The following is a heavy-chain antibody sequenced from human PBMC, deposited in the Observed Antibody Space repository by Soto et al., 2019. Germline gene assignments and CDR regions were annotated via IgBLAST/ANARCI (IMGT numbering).Heavy chain of an antibody. CDR2: MSFDGITT. J-gene: IGHJ4*02. V-gene: IGHV3-30-3*01. CDR3: AREGPDAVRSRWHIDY. D-gene: IGHD2-2*01. CDR1: GFSFSNFP. Sequence: QVQLVESGGGVVQPGGSLRLSCAASGFSFSNFPMHWFRQAPGKGLEWVAVMSFDGITTYYADSVKGRFTVSRDNSQNTPELRVNSLRDEDTAVYFWAREGPDAVRSRWHIDYWGQGTLVTVAT.